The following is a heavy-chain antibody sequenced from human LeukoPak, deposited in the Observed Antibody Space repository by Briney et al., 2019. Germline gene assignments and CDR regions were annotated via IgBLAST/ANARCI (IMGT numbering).Heavy chain of an antibody. CDR1: GFTFSSYW. CDR2: IYYSGST. V-gene: IGHV4-59*08. Sequence: GSLRLSCAASGFTFSSYWMSWVRQAPGKGLEWIGYIYYSGSTNYNPSLKSRVTISVDTSKNQFSLKLSSVTAADTAVYYCASGSYYRLNWGQGTLVTVSS. J-gene: IGHJ4*02. D-gene: IGHD1-26*01. CDR3: ASGSYYRLN.